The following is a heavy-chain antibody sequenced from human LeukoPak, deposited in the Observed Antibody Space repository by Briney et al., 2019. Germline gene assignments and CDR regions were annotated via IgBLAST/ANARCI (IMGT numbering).Heavy chain of an antibody. Sequence: ASVKVSCKASGYTFTSYGISWVRQAPGQGLEWMGWISAYNGNTNYAQKLQGRVTMTTDTSTSTAYMELRSLRSEDTAVYYCATASRYCTNGVCQLYYYYGMDVWGQGTTVTVSS. J-gene: IGHJ6*02. CDR1: GYTFTSYG. D-gene: IGHD2-8*01. CDR3: ATASRYCTNGVCQLYYYYGMDV. CDR2: ISAYNGNT. V-gene: IGHV1-18*01.